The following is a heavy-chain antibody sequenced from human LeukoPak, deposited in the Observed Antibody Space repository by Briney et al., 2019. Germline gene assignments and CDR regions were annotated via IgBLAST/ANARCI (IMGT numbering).Heavy chain of an antibody. D-gene: IGHD2-15*01. Sequence: ASVTVSFKSSGYTFTDCYLHWVRQAPAQGLEWMGWINPNSGDTHFAQTFQDRVTMARDQTISSAYMELSRLRDDDTTLYYCARRGAAPGHDAFDIWGQGTMVTVSS. CDR1: GYTFTDCY. J-gene: IGHJ3*02. CDR3: ARRGAAPGHDAFDI. CDR2: INPNSGDT. V-gene: IGHV1-2*02.